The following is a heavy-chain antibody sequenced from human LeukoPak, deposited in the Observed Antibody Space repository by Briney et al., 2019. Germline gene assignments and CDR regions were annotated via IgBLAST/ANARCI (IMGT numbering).Heavy chain of an antibody. CDR3: ARTGPTYWYFDL. D-gene: IGHD3-10*01. Sequence: GGSLRLSCAASGFTFSSYGMHWVRQAPGKGLVWVSRINDDGGSTSYADSVRGRFTISRDNAKNTLYLQMNSPRAEDTAVYYCARTGPTYWYFDLWGRGTLVTVSS. J-gene: IGHJ2*01. CDR2: INDDGGST. V-gene: IGHV3-74*01. CDR1: GFTFSSYG.